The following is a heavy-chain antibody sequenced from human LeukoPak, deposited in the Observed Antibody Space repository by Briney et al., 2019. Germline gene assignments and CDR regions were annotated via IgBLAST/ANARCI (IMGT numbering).Heavy chain of an antibody. V-gene: IGHV2-5*02. Sequence: SGPTRVNPTQTLTLTCAFSGFSLKTSGVNVGWIRQPPGKALEWLALIYWDNDKRYSPSLKSRLTITRDTSKNQVVLTMTNMDPVDTATYYCAHSDSDTSSSWIYFDYWGQGTLVTVSS. CDR2: IYWDNDK. J-gene: IGHJ4*02. CDR3: AHSDSDTSSSWIYFDY. D-gene: IGHD6-13*01. CDR1: GFSLKTSGVN.